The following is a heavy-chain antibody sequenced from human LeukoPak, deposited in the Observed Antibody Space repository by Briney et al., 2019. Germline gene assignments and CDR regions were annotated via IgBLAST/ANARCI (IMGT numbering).Heavy chain of an antibody. CDR3: ARELELRPYYGMDV. J-gene: IGHJ6*02. CDR1: GYTFTGYY. D-gene: IGHD1-7*01. V-gene: IGHV1-2*02. CDR2: INPNSGGT. Sequence: ASVNVSLKSSGYTFTGYYMHWVRQAPGQGLEWMGWINPNSGGTNYAQKFQGRVTMTRDTSISTAYMELSRLRSDDTAVYYCARELELRPYYGMDVWGQGTTVTVSS.